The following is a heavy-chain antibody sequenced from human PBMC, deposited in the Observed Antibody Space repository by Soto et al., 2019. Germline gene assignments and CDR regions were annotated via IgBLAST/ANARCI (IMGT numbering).Heavy chain of an antibody. Sequence: QVQLQQWGAGLLKPSETLSLTCAVYGGSFSGYYWSWIRQPPGKGLEWIGEINHSGSTNYNPSLKSRVTISVDTSKHQFSLKLSSVTAADTAVYYCARGGGYYRYWYFDLWGRGTLVTVSS. CDR1: GGSFSGYY. D-gene: IGHD3-22*01. V-gene: IGHV4-34*01. CDR2: INHSGST. CDR3: ARGGGYYRYWYFDL. J-gene: IGHJ2*01.